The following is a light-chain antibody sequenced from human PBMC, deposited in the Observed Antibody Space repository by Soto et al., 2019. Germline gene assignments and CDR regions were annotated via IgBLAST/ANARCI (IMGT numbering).Light chain of an antibody. CDR2: EGS. Sequence: QSVLTQPASVPGSPGQSITISCTGTSSDVGSYNLVSWYQQHPGKAPKLMIYEGSKRPSGVSNRFSGSKSGNTASLTISGLQAEDEADYYCCSYAGSSTFVFGGGTKVTVL. V-gene: IGLV2-23*03. CDR1: SSDVGSYNL. CDR3: CSYAGSSTFV. J-gene: IGLJ2*01.